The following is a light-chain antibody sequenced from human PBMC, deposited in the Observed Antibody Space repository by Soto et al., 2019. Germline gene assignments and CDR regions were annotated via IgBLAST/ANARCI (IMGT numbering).Light chain of an antibody. Sequence: EIVMTQSPATLSVSPGERATLSCRAGQSVSGNLAWYQQKPGQAPRLLIYGASTRATAIPARFSGSGSGTEFTLTISSLQSEDFAVYYCQQYNTWPTFGQGTRLEIK. V-gene: IGKV3-15*01. CDR2: GAS. CDR1: QSVSGN. CDR3: QQYNTWPT. J-gene: IGKJ5*01.